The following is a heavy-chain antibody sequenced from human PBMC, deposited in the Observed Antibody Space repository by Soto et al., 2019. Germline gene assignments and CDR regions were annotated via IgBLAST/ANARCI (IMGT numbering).Heavy chain of an antibody. J-gene: IGHJ4*02. CDR1: GFTFSSFF. D-gene: IGHD6-19*01. V-gene: IGHV3-74*01. CDR2: ISGDGGTK. Sequence: EVQLVESGGGLVQPGGSLRLSCAASGFTFSSFFMHWVRQVPGEGLEWVSRISGDGGTKSYAYSVNDRTTISRDNAKNSVYVQITRLREKDKVINYCARVYVSGTAGFGEWGQGTLVTDS. CDR3: ARVYVSGTAGFGE.